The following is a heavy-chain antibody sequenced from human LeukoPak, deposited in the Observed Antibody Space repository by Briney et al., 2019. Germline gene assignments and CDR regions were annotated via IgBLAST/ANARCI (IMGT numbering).Heavy chain of an antibody. J-gene: IGHJ4*02. CDR3: ARARYYDSSGYYD. V-gene: IGHV1-2*02. CDR1: GYTFTSYY. D-gene: IGHD3-22*01. CDR2: INPNSGGT. Sequence: ASVKVSCKASGYTFTSYYMHWVRQAPGQGLEWMGWINPNSGGTNYAQKSQGRVTMTRDTSISTAYMELSRLRSDDTAVYYCARARYYDSSGYYDWGQGTLVTVSS.